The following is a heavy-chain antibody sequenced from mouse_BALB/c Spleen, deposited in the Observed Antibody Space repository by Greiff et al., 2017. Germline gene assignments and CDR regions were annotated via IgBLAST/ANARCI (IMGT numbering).Heavy chain of an antibody. J-gene: IGHJ3*01. D-gene: IGHD2-10*01. CDR3: ARFPFYGNYEGFAY. V-gene: IGHV1-14*01. Sequence: EVQLQESGPELVKPGASVKMSCKASGYTFTSYVMHWVKQKPGQGLEWIGYINPYNDGTKYNEKFKGKATLTSDKSSSTAYMELSSLTSEDSAVYYCARFPFYGNYEGFAYWGQGTLVTVSA. CDR1: GYTFTSYV. CDR2: INPYNDGT.